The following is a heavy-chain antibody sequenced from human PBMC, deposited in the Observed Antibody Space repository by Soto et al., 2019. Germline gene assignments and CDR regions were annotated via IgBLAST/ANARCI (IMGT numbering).Heavy chain of an antibody. D-gene: IGHD3-22*01. J-gene: IGHJ4*02. CDR3: ARGRRSAYYYDSSGQKTTHYFDY. CDR1: GGSFSGYY. Sequence: QVQLQQWGAGLLKPSETLSLTCAVYGGSFSGYYWSWIRQPPGKGLEWIGEINHSGSTNYNPSLKSRVTISVDTSKNQFSLKLSSVTAADTAVYYCARGRRSAYYYDSSGQKTTHYFDYWGQGTLVTVSS. CDR2: INHSGST. V-gene: IGHV4-34*01.